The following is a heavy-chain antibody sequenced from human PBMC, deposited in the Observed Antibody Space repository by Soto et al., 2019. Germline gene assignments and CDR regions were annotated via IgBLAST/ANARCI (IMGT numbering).Heavy chain of an antibody. Sequence: SETLSLTCTVADVTISSGVDYLSWIRQHPGKGLEWIGYIYYSGSTYYNPSLKSRVTISVDTSKNQFSLKLSSVTAADTAVYYCARAPQYYYDSSGYTPYNWFDPWGQGTLVTVSS. J-gene: IGHJ5*02. V-gene: IGHV4-31*03. CDR3: ARAPQYYYDSSGYTPYNWFDP. D-gene: IGHD3-22*01. CDR2: IYYSGST. CDR1: DVTISSGVDY.